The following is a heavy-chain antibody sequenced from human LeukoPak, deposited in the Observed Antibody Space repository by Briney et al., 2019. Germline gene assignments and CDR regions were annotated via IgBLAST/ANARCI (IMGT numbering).Heavy chain of an antibody. Sequence: ASVKVSCKASGYTFTSYDINWVRQATGQGLEWMGWMNPNSGNTGYAQKFQGRVTMTRNTSISTAYMELSSLRSEDTAVYYCARGRFDCSSTSCYIGGLYFGYWGQGTLVTVSS. CDR2: MNPNSGNT. CDR3: ARGRFDCSSTSCYIGGLYFGY. V-gene: IGHV1-8*01. J-gene: IGHJ4*02. D-gene: IGHD2-2*02. CDR1: GYTFTSYD.